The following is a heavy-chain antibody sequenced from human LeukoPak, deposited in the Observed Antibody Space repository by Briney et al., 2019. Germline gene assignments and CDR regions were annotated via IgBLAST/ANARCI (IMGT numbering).Heavy chain of an antibody. CDR2: IWYDGSNK. V-gene: IGHV3-33*01. CDR1: GCTFRSYG. CDR3: ARVRHCSGGSCYYFDY. Sequence: PGRALRLSCAASGCTFRSYGMHWVRQAPAKGREWVAVIWYDGSNKYYADSVKGRFTISRDNSKNTLYLQMNSLRAEDTAVYYCARVRHCSGGSCYYFDYWGQGTLVTVSS. D-gene: IGHD2-15*01. J-gene: IGHJ4*02.